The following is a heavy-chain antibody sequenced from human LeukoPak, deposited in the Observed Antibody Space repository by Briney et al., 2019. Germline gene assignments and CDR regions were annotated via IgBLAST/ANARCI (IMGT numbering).Heavy chain of an antibody. D-gene: IGHD6-19*01. CDR2: FDPEDGET. Sequence: GASVTVSFTVSGYTLTELSMHWVRQAPGKGLEWMGGFDPEDGETIYAQKFQGRVTMTEDTSTDTAYMELSSLRSEDTAVYYCATDSSSGWRWGQGTLVTVSS. CDR1: GYTLTELS. V-gene: IGHV1-24*01. J-gene: IGHJ4*02. CDR3: ATDSSSGWR.